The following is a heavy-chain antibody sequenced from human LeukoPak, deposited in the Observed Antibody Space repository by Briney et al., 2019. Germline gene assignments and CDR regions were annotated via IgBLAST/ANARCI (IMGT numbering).Heavy chain of an antibody. CDR1: GYTFTSYG. V-gene: IGHV1-18*01. CDR3: ARDQGSYGGQAWFDP. D-gene: IGHD1-26*01. Sequence: ASVKVSCKASGYTFTSYGISWVRQAPGQGREWMGWISAYNGNTNYAQKLQGRVTMTTDTSTSTAYMELRSLRSDDTAVYYSARDQGSYGGQAWFDPWGQGTLVTVSS. CDR2: ISAYNGNT. J-gene: IGHJ5*02.